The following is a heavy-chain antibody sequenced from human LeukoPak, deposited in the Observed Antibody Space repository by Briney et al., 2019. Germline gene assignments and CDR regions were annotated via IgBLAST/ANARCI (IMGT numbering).Heavy chain of an antibody. CDR3: ATYYYYDSSGYYPEYFRH. CDR2: IYYSGST. V-gene: IGHV4-31*03. D-gene: IGHD3-22*01. J-gene: IGHJ1*01. Sequence: PSETLSLTCTVSGGSISSGGYYWSWIRQHPGKGLEWIGYIYYSGSTYYNPSLKSRVTISVDTSKNQFSLKLSSVTAADTAVYYCATYYYYDSSGYYPEYFRHWGQGTLVTVSS. CDR1: GGSISSGGYY.